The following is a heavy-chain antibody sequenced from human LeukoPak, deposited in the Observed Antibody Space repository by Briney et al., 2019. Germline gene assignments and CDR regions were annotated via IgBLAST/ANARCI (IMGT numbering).Heavy chain of an antibody. CDR3: ARRVLEWLGGGFDP. J-gene: IGHJ5*02. CDR2: IYYSGST. V-gene: IGHV4-59*01. D-gene: IGHD3-3*01. CDR1: GGSISSYY. Sequence: SETLSLTCTVSGGSISSYYWSWIRQPPGKGLEWIGYIYYSGSTNYNPSLKSRVTISVDTSKNQFSLKLSSVTAADTAVYYRARRVLEWLGGGFDPWGQGTLVTVSS.